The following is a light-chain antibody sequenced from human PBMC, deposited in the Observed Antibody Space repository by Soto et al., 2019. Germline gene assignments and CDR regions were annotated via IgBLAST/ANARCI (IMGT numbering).Light chain of an antibody. CDR3: QQFSGYPLT. J-gene: IGKJ5*01. V-gene: IGKV1-9*01. Sequence: IQLTQSPSSLSASVGDRVTITCRASQGISSHLAWYQQRPGKAPVLLIYGASNLQSGVPSRFSDSGSGTAFTLTISSLQPEDFATYYCQQFSGYPLTFGQGTRLEIK. CDR2: GAS. CDR1: QGISSH.